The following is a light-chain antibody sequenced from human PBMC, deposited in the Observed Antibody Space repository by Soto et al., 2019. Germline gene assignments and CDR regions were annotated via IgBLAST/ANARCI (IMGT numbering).Light chain of an antibody. Sequence: QSALTQSPSVSGAPGQRVSISCTGTSSNIGAGFDVHWYQQLPATAPKLLIYGNNNRPSGVPDRFSGSKSGTSASLAITGLQAEGEADYFCPSYGPHPSGGSVFGTGTKVPVL. CDR2: GNN. CDR1: SSNIGAGFD. V-gene: IGLV1-40*01. CDR3: PSYGPHPSGGSV. J-gene: IGLJ1*01.